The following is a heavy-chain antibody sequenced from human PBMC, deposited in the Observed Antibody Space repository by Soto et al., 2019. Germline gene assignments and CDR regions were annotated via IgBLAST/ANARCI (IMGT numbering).Heavy chain of an antibody. Sequence: SVKLSSKARRLGYACCSIWWVRHSTGQGLEWMGWMNPNSGNTGYAQKFQGRVTMTRNTSISTAYMELSSLRSEDTAVYYCATEWSGSSDYRGEGPLGTVSS. J-gene: IGHJ4*01. V-gene: IGHV1-8*01. CDR2: MNPNSGNT. D-gene: IGHD1-26*01. CDR3: ATEWSGSSDY. CDR1: RLGYACCS.